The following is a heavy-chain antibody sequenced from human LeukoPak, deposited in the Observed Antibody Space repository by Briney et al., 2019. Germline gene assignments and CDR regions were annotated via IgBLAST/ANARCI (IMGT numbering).Heavy chain of an antibody. D-gene: IGHD3-10*01. CDR3: ARAPYGSGSYSDY. CDR1: GFTFSSYS. V-gene: IGHV3-21*01. CDR2: ISSSSSYI. Sequence: GGSLRLSCAASGFTFSSYSMNWVRQALGKGLEWVSSISSSSSYIYYADSVKGRFTISRDNAKNSLYLQMNSLRAEDTAVYYCARAPYGSGSYSDYWGQGTLVTVSS. J-gene: IGHJ4*02.